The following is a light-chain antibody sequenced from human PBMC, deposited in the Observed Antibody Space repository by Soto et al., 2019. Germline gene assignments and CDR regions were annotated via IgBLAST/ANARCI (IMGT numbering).Light chain of an antibody. J-gene: IGKJ1*01. CDR2: AAS. CDR3: QHYNSYSEA. V-gene: IGKV1-5*01. CDR1: QGISSW. Sequence: DLPMTPFPSPLSATVGDRVPITFRASQGISSWLAWYQQKPGKAPKLLIYAASSLQSGVPSRFSGSGSGTEFTLTISSLQPDDFATYYCQHYNSYSEAFGQGTKVDIK.